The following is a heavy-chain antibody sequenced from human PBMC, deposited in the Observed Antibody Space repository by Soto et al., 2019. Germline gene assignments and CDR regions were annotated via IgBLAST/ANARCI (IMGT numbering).Heavy chain of an antibody. D-gene: IGHD5-18*01. CDR3: ARTRDPGDVDTAMVIDY. V-gene: IGHV4-31*03. J-gene: IGHJ4*02. Sequence: PSESTSLTCTVSGGSVSSGGYYWSWIHQHPGKGLEWIGYIYYSGSTYYNPSLKSRVTISVDTSKNQFSLKLSSVTAADTAVYYCARTRDPGDVDTAMVIDYWGQGTLVTVSS. CDR1: GGSVSSGGYY. CDR2: IYYSGST.